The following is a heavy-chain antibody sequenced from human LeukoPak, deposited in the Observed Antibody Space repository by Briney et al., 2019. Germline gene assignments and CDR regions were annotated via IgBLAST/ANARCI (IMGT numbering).Heavy chain of an antibody. D-gene: IGHD3/OR15-3a*01. Sequence: GGSLRLSCAASGFTFSSYGMHWVRQAPGKGLEWVAVIWYDGSNKYYADSVKGRFTISRDNSKNTLYLQMNSLRAEDTAVYCCARDGDFWTPTIYNYYMDVWGKGTTVTVSS. CDR3: ARDGDFWTPTIYNYYMDV. CDR1: GFTFSSYG. J-gene: IGHJ6*03. V-gene: IGHV3-33*01. CDR2: IWYDGSNK.